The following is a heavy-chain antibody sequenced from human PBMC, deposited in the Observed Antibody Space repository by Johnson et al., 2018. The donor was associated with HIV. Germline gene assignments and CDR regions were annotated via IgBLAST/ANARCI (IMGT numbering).Heavy chain of an antibody. D-gene: IGHD3-22*01. CDR1: GFTVSSNY. J-gene: IGHJ3*02. CDR2: IWYDGSNK. CDR3: ARDDDYYDSSGPGAFDI. Sequence: QVQLVESGGGLVQPGGSLRLSCAASGFTVSSNYMSWVRQAPGKGLEWVAVIWYDGSNKYYADSVKGRFTISRDNSRNTLYLQMNSLRVEDTAVYYCARDDDYYDSSGPGAFDIWGQGTMVTVSS. V-gene: IGHV3-33*08.